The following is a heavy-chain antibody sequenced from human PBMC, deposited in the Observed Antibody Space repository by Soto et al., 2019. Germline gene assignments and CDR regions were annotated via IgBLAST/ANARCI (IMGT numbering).Heavy chain of an antibody. J-gene: IGHJ4*02. CDR3: ARDKSTGLFDY. CDR2: INHSGST. Sequence: QVQLQQWGAGLLKPSETLSLTCAVYGGSFSGYYWTWIRQPPGTGLEWIGEINHSGSTNYNPSLKSRVPISVDTSKNQFSLTLTSVTAADTAVYYCARDKSTGLFDYWGQGTLVTVSS. V-gene: IGHV4-34*01. CDR1: GGSFSGYY. D-gene: IGHD2-8*02.